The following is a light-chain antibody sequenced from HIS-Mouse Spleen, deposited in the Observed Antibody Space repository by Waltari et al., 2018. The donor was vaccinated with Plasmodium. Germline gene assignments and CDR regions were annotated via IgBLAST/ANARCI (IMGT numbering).Light chain of an antibody. CDR3: YSTDSSGNHRV. V-gene: IGLV3-10*01. J-gene: IGLJ3*02. CDR2: EDS. CDR1: ALHKKY. Sequence: SYELTQPPSVSVSPGQTARITCSGDALHKKYTYWYQQKSGQAPVLVIYEDSKRPSGIPERFSGSSSGTMATLTISGAQVEDEADYYCYSTDSSGNHRVFGGGTKQTVL.